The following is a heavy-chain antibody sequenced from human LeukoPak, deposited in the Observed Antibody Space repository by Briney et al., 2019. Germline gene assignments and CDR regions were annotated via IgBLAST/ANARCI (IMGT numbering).Heavy chain of an antibody. J-gene: IGHJ4*02. CDR1: GGSISSSSYY. Sequence: SETLSLTCTVSGGSISSSSYYWGWIRQPPGKGLEWIGSIYYSGSTYYNPSLKSRVTISVDTSKNQFSLKLSSVTAADTAVYYCARVKGWSYSVYFDYWGQGALVTVSS. CDR2: IYYSGST. V-gene: IGHV4-39*07. CDR3: ARVKGWSYSVYFDY. D-gene: IGHD1-26*01.